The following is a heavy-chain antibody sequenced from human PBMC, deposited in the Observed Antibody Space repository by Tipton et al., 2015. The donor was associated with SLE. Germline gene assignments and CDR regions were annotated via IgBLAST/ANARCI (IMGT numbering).Heavy chain of an antibody. CDR2: IYPGNSDT. D-gene: IGHD6-13*01. CDR3: ARLGSSWFY. CDR1: GYIFTTYW. Sequence: QLVQSGAEVKKAGESLMISCKASGYIFTTYWIGWVRQMPGKGLEYMGIIYPGNSDTTYSPSFQGQVTISADKSINAAYLQWDSLKASDTAMYYCARLGSSWFYWGQGTLVTVSS. J-gene: IGHJ4*02. V-gene: IGHV5-51*03.